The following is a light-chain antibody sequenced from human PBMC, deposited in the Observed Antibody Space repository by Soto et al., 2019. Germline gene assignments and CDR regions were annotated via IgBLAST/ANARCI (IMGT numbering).Light chain of an antibody. CDR2: GAS. V-gene: IGKV3-15*01. CDR3: QQYSSWVWT. CDR1: ESIRSSS. Sequence: EIVMTQSPATLSVSPGERVTLSCRTSESIRSSSLAWYQQKPGQAPGLLIYGASTRATGIPARFSGSGSGTEFTLTISSLQSEDFAFYFCQQYSSWVWTFGQGTKV. J-gene: IGKJ1*01.